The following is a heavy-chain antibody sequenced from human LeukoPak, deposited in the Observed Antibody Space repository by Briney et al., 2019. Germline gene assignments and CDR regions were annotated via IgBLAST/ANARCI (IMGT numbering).Heavy chain of an antibody. Sequence: KSSETLSLTCTVSSGSFGSYYWSWIRQPPGKGLEWIGYIYYSGNTNYDPSLKSRVTISVDTSKNQFSLKLSSVTAADTAVYYCARRGSGKYFDQWGQGTLVTVSS. CDR3: ARRGSGKYFDQ. CDR1: SGSFGSYY. V-gene: IGHV4-59*08. J-gene: IGHJ4*02. D-gene: IGHD3-10*01. CDR2: IYYSGNT.